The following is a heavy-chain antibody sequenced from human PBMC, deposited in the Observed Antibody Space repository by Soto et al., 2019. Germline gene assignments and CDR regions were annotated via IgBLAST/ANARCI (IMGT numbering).Heavy chain of an antibody. V-gene: IGHV3-33*01. CDR2: IWFDGNNK. CDR3: ARDGQQLAPYAMDV. D-gene: IGHD6-13*01. Sequence: QVQLVESGGTMVQPGRSLRLSCAASGFTFGNNAMHWVRHAAGKGLEWVAQIWFDGNNKYYTDSVKGRFTISRDNLKNTVYLQMASLRADDTAVYYCARDGQQLAPYAMDVWGQGTTVIVSS. CDR1: GFTFGNNA. J-gene: IGHJ6*02.